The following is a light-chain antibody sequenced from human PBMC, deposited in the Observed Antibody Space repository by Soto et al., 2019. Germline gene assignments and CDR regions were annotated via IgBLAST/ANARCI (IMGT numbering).Light chain of an antibody. CDR2: DTS. V-gene: IGKV3-20*01. CDR3: QQYGTSEII. CDR1: QSVINNY. J-gene: IGKJ5*01. Sequence: EIVLTQSPGTLSLSPGERATLSCRASQSVINNYLAWYQQKAGQAPRLLIYDTSSRATGIPDRFSGSGSGTDFTLTITRLEPEDFAVFYCQQYGTSEIIFGQGTRLEIK.